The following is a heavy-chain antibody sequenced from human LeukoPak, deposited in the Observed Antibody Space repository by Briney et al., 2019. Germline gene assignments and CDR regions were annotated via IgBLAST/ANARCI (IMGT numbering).Heavy chain of an antibody. D-gene: IGHD6-6*01. CDR2: INPNSGGT. J-gene: IGHJ4*02. CDR3: ARTRVYSSFNFDY. CDR1: GYTFTGYY. Sequence: GASVKVSCKASGYTFTGYYIHWVRQAPGQGLEWMGWINPNSGGTNYAQKFQGRVTMTRDTSISTAYMELSRLRSDDTAVYYCARTRVYSSFNFDYWGQGTLVTVSS. V-gene: IGHV1-2*02.